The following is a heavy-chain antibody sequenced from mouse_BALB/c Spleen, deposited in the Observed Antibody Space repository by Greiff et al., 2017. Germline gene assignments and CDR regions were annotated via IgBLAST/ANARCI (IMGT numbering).Heavy chain of an antibody. Sequence: EVMLVESGAELVRPGALVKLSCKASGFNIKDYYMHWVKQRPEQGLEWIGWIDPENGNTIYDPKFQGKASITADTSSNTAYLQLSSLTSEDTAVYYCARGDRSLAYWGQGTLVTVSA. D-gene: IGHD2-14*01. CDR3: ARGDRSLAY. V-gene: IGHV14-1*02. CDR1: GFNIKDYY. CDR2: IDPENGNT. J-gene: IGHJ3*01.